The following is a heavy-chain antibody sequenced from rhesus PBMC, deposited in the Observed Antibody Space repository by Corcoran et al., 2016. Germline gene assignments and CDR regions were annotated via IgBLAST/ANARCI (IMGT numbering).Heavy chain of an antibody. J-gene: IGHJ4*01. CDR3: ARKGYEDDYGYYYTFDY. Sequence: QVQLQESGPGLVKPSETLSLTCAVSGGSISSGYGWSWIRPPPGKGLVWIGHIYGSIGSTYYNPSLKSRVTISKDTSKNQFSLKLSSVTAADTAVYYCARKGYEDDYGYYYTFDYWGQGVLVTVSS. CDR2: IYGSIGST. V-gene: IGHV4S7*01. D-gene: IGHD3-9*01. CDR1: GGSISSGYG.